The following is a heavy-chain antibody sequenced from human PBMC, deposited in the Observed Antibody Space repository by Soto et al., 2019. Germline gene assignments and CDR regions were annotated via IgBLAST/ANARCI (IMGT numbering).Heavy chain of an antibody. Sequence: GGSLRLSCAASGFTFSSYAMSWVRQAPGKGLEWVSAISGSGGSTYYADSVKGRFTISRDNSKNTLYLQMNSLRAEDTAVYYCVKLRDCSSTSCYYYGMDVWGQGTTVTVSS. CDR3: VKLRDCSSTSCYYYGMDV. CDR2: ISGSGGST. V-gene: IGHV3-23*01. CDR1: GFTFSSYA. J-gene: IGHJ6*02. D-gene: IGHD2-2*01.